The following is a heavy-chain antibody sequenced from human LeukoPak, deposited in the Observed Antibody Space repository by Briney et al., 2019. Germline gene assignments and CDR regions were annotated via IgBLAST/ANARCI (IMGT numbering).Heavy chain of an antibody. Sequence: GGSLRLSCAASGFIFSDYSMHWVRQAPGKGLEWVTFIRYDGSNKYYADSVKGRFTISRDNSKNTLYLQMSSLRAEDTALYYCASLVGATDYWGQGTLVTVSS. CDR1: GFIFSDYS. D-gene: IGHD1-26*01. J-gene: IGHJ4*02. CDR2: IRYDGSNK. CDR3: ASLVGATDY. V-gene: IGHV3-30*02.